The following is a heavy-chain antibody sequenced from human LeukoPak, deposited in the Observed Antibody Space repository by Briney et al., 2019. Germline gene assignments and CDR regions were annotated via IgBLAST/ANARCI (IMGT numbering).Heavy chain of an antibody. CDR1: GFTFSSYE. J-gene: IGHJ6*03. V-gene: IGHV3-48*03. Sequence: PGGSLRLSCAASGFTFSSYEMNWVRQAPGKGLEWVSYISSSGSTIYYADSVKGRFTISRDNSKNTLYLQMNSLRAEDTAVYYCAKSGLVLYYYYYMDVWGKGTTVTVSS. CDR3: AKSGLVLYYYYYMDV. CDR2: ISSSGSTI. D-gene: IGHD3/OR15-3a*01.